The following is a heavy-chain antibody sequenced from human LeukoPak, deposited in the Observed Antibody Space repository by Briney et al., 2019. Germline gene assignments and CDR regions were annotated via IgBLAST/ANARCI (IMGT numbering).Heavy chain of an antibody. Sequence: GGSLRLSCSASGFTFSTYAMHCVRQAAGKGLEFVSTISSNGGSTYYADSVKGRFTISRDNSMNTLYLQMSSLTAEDTAVYYCLKVPNYSSGYWGQGTLVTVSS. CDR3: LKVPNYSSGY. J-gene: IGHJ4*02. V-gene: IGHV3-64D*09. CDR2: ISSNGGST. CDR1: GFTFSTYA. D-gene: IGHD6-25*01.